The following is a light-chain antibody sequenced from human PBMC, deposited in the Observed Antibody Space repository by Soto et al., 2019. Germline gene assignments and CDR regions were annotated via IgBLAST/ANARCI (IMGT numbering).Light chain of an antibody. CDR2: EGS. CDR1: SSDVGSYNL. V-gene: IGLV2-23*01. J-gene: IGLJ3*02. Sequence: QSVLTQPASVSGSPGQSITFSCTGTSSDVGSYNLVSWYQQHPGKAPKLMIYEGSKRPSGVSNRFSGSKSGNTASLTISGLQADDEADYYCCSYAGTTTSWVFGGGTKLTVL. CDR3: CSYAGTTTSWV.